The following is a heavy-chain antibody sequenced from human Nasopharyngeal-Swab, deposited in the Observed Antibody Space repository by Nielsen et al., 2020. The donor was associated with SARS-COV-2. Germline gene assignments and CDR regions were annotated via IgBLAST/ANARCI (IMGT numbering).Heavy chain of an antibody. V-gene: IGHV3-23*01. J-gene: IGHJ4*02. CDR3: AKDDTLFDY. Sequence: GESLKISCAASGFTFSSYAMSWVRQAPGKGLEWVSAISGSGGSTYYADSVKGRFTISRDNSKTTLYLQMNSLRAEDTAVYYCAKDDTLFDYWGQGTLVTVSS. CDR1: GFTFSSYA. CDR2: ISGSGGST.